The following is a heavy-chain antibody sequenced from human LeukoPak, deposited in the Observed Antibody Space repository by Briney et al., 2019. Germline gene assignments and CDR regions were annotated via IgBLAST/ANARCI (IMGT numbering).Heavy chain of an antibody. Sequence: PSETLSLTCTVSIYSISTGYYWGWIRQPPGKGLEWIGSIYHSGSTNYNPSPKSRVTISVDTSKNQFSLKLSSVTAADTAVYYCASQTQYCSSTSCYLNWFDPWGQGTLVTVSS. J-gene: IGHJ5*02. CDR1: IYSISTGYY. D-gene: IGHD2-2*01. CDR2: IYHSGST. CDR3: ASQTQYCSSTSCYLNWFDP. V-gene: IGHV4-38-2*02.